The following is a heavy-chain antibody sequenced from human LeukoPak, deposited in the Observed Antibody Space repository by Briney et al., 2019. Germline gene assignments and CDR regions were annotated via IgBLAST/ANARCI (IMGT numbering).Heavy chain of an antibody. D-gene: IGHD3-3*01. CDR3: ARGVDTTTNNELNY. CDR2: ITPDGGGA. Sequence: GGSLRLSCAASGFTFSNFWMHWVRQAPGKGLVWVSRITPDGGGADYMDSVKGRLTISRDNAKNTLYLQMNSLGAEDMAVYYCARGVDTTTNNELNYWGQGTLVTVSS. CDR1: GFTFSNFW. V-gene: IGHV3-74*01. J-gene: IGHJ4*02.